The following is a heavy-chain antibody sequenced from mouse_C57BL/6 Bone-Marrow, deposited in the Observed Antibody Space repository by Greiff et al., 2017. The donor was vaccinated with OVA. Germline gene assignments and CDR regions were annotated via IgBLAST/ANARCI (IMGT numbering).Heavy chain of an antibody. CDR3: ARRVNPYYGSSYGCAY. D-gene: IGHD1-1*01. CDR1: GYTFTDYY. V-gene: IGHV1-19*01. CDR2: INPYNGGT. J-gene: IGHJ3*01. Sequence: VQLQESGPVLVKPGASVKMSCKASGYTFTDYYMNWVKQSHGKSLEWIGVINPYNGGTSYNQKFKGKATLTVDKSSSTAYMGLNSLTSEDSAVYYCARRVNPYYGSSYGCAYWGQGTLVTVSA.